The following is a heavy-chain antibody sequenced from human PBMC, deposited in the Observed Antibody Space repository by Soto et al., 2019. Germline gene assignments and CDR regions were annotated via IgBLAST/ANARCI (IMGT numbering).Heavy chain of an antibody. CDR1: GYTFTSYG. J-gene: IGHJ6*02. CDR2: ISAYNGNT. V-gene: IGHV1-18*01. D-gene: IGHD3-22*01. Sequence: QVQLVQSGAEVKKPGASVKVSCKASGYTFTSYGISWVRQAPGQGLEWRGWISAYNGNTNYAQKLKGRVTMTTDTSTSTAYMELRSLRSDDTAVYYCAKTPHTGTMIAYYYGMDVWGQGTTVTVSS. CDR3: AKTPHTGTMIAYYYGMDV.